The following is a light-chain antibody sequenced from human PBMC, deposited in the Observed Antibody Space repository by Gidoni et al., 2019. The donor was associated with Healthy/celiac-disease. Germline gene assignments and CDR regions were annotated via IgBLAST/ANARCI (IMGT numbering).Light chain of an antibody. Sequence: DIQMTPSPSSLSASVGDRVTITCQASQDISNYLNWYQQKPGKAPKLLIYDASNLETGVPSRFSGSGSGTDFTFTISSLQPEDIATYYCQQYDNLPSTFGQXTRLEIK. CDR2: DAS. CDR1: QDISNY. J-gene: IGKJ5*01. V-gene: IGKV1-33*01. CDR3: QQYDNLPST.